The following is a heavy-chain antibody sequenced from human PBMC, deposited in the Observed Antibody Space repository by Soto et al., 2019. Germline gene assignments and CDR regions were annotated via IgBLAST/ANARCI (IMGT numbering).Heavy chain of an antibody. V-gene: IGHV3-30-3*01. J-gene: IGHJ4*02. D-gene: IGHD2-2*01. Sequence: ESGGGVVQPGRSLRLSCAASGFTFSSYAMHWVRQAPGKGLEWVAAISYDGSNKYYADSVKGGFTISRDNSKNTLYLQMNSLRAEDTAVYYCARGPSSLTRFDYWGQGTLVTVSS. CDR3: ARGPSSLTRFDY. CDR1: GFTFSSYA. CDR2: ISYDGSNK.